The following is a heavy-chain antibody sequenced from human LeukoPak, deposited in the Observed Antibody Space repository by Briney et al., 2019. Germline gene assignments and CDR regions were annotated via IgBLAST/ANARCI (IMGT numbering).Heavy chain of an antibody. J-gene: IGHJ3*02. D-gene: IGHD6-13*01. CDR3: ARGPRIAAAGTGAFDI. Sequence: PGRSLRLSCAASGFTFSSYGMHWVRQAPGKGLEWVAVIWYDGSNKYYADSVKGRFTISRDNSKNTLYLQMNSLRAEDTAVYYCARGPRIAAAGTGAFDIWGQGTMVTVSS. V-gene: IGHV3-33*08. CDR2: IWYDGSNK. CDR1: GFTFSSYG.